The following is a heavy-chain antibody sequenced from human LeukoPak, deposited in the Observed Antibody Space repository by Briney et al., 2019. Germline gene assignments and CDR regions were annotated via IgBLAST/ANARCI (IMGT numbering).Heavy chain of an antibody. Sequence: ASVKVSCKASGYTFTSYDINWVRQATGQGLEWMGWMNPNSGNTGYAQKFQGRVTMTRNTSISTAYMELSSLRSEDTAVYYCAKDQFLEWLYIFGYFDYWGQGTLVTVSS. J-gene: IGHJ4*02. D-gene: IGHD3-3*01. CDR3: AKDQFLEWLYIFGYFDY. CDR1: GYTFTSYD. V-gene: IGHV1-8*01. CDR2: MNPNSGNT.